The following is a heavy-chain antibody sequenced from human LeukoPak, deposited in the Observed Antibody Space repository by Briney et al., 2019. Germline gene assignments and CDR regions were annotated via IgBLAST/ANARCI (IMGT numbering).Heavy chain of an antibody. CDR1: GFTFSSFI. Sequence: GGSLRLSCAASAASGFTFSSFIMNWVRQAPGKGLEWVSAISGSGGSTYYADSVKGRFTISRDNSKNTLYLQMNSLRAEDTAVYYCAKFGSDAFDIWGQGTMVTVSS. V-gene: IGHV3-23*01. CDR2: ISGSGGST. J-gene: IGHJ3*02. CDR3: AKFGSDAFDI. D-gene: IGHD3-16*01.